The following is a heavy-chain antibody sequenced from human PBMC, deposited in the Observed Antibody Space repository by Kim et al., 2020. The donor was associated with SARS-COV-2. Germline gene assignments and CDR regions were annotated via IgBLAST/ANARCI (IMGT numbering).Heavy chain of an antibody. V-gene: IGHV5-51*01. D-gene: IGHD3-22*01. CDR1: GYSFTSYW. J-gene: IGHJ6*02. Sequence: GESLKISCKGSGYSFTSYWIGWVRQMPGKGLEWMGIIYPGDSDTRYSPSFQGQVTISADKSISTAYLQWSSLKASDTAMYYCARRVSSRFLYYYYGMDVWGQGTTVTVSS. CDR3: ARRVSSRFLYYYYGMDV. CDR2: IYPGDSDT.